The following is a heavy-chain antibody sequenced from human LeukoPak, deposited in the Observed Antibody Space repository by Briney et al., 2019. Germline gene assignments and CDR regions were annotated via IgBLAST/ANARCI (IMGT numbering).Heavy chain of an antibody. D-gene: IGHD5-18*01. Sequence: PSETLSLTCTVSGGSISSSDYYWGWIRLHPGKGLEWIGSIYYSGNTYYNPSLKSRVTISVDTSKNQFSLRLSFVTAADTAVYYCARYPTAMVSFDYWGQGTLVTVSS. CDR2: IYYSGNT. V-gene: IGHV4-39*01. J-gene: IGHJ4*02. CDR1: GGSISSSDYY. CDR3: ARYPTAMVSFDY.